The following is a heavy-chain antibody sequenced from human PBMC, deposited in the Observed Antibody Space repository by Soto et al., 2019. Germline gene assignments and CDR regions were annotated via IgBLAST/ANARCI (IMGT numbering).Heavy chain of an antibody. Sequence: SETLSLTCAVYGGSFSGYYWSWIRQPPGKGLEWIGEINHSGSTNYNPSLKSRVTISVDTSKNQFSLKLSSVTAADTAVYYCARDECSGGSCYWGRGNDAFDIWGQGTMVTVSS. V-gene: IGHV4-34*01. J-gene: IGHJ3*02. CDR1: GGSFSGYY. CDR3: ARDECSGGSCYWGRGNDAFDI. CDR2: INHSGST. D-gene: IGHD2-15*01.